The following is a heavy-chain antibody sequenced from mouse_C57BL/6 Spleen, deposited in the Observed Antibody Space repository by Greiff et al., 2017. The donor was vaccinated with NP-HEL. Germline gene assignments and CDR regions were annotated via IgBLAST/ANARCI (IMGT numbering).Heavy chain of an antibody. V-gene: IGHV1-50*01. CDR3: ARRRERYFDV. CDR1: GYTFTSYW. CDR2: IDPSDSYT. J-gene: IGHJ1*03. Sequence: QQPGAELVKPGASVKLSCKASGYTFTSYWMQWVKQRPGQGLEWIGEIDPSDSYTNYNQKFKGKATLTVDTSSSTAYMQLSSLTSEDSAVYYCARRRERYFDVWGTGTTVTVSS.